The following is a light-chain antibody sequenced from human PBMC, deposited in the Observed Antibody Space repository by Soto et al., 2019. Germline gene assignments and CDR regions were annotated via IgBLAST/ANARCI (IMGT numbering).Light chain of an antibody. CDR1: QSVSSN. CDR3: QQYNNWPET. V-gene: IGKV3-15*01. J-gene: IGKJ1*01. Sequence: EIVMTQSPATLSVSPGERATLSCRASQSVSSNLAWYQQKPGQAPRLLIYGASTRATDAPARFSGSGSGTESTLTISSLQSEDFAVYYCQQYNNWPETFGQGTKVEIK. CDR2: GAS.